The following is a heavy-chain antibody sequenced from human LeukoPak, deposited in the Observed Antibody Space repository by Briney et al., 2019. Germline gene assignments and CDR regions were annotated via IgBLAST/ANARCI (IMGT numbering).Heavy chain of an antibody. CDR2: IYHSGST. J-gene: IGHJ3*02. CDR3: ARDRAIAAAGTPDDAFDI. Sequence: SGTLSLTRAVSGGSISSSNWWSWVRQPPGKGLEWIGEIYHSGSTNYNPSLKSRVTISVDKSKNQFSLKLSSVTAADTAVYYCARDRAIAAAGTPDDAFDIWGQGTMVTVSS. D-gene: IGHD6-13*01. V-gene: IGHV4-4*02. CDR1: GGSISSSNW.